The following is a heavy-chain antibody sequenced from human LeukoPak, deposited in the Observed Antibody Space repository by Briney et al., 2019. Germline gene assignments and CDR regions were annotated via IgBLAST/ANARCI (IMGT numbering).Heavy chain of an antibody. CDR2: LKSKTAGGTT. CDR3: TTGNY. J-gene: IGHJ4*02. V-gene: IGHV3-15*01. CDR1: GFTFSNAW. Sequence: GGSLRLSCVASGFTFSNAWMSWVRKAPIKGLEWVGHLKSKTAGGTTDYAAPVKARFTISGDDSKNTLYLQMNSLKTEDTAVYYCTTGNYWGQGTLVTVSS.